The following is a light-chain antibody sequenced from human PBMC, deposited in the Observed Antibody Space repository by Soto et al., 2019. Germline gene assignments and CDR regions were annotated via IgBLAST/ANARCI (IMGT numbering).Light chain of an antibody. Sequence: SYELTQPPSVSVSPGQTASITCSGDKLGEKYACWYQQKPGQSPLLVIYQDTKRPSGIPERFSGSNSGNTVTLTISGTQAMDEADYYCQAWDSSTVVFGGGTKLTVL. CDR1: KLGEKY. CDR3: QAWDSSTVV. CDR2: QDT. V-gene: IGLV3-1*01. J-gene: IGLJ2*01.